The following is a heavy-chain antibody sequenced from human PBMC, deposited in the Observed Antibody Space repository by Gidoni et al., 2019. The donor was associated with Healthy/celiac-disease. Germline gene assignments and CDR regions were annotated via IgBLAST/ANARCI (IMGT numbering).Heavy chain of an antibody. V-gene: IGHV4-61*02. J-gene: IGHJ4*02. CDR2: IYTSGRT. CDR1: CASITSGGNS. D-gene: IGHD6-19*01. Sequence: QLQLQESGPGLVKPSQTLSLTCTVSCASITSGGNSWSWIRQPAGKGLGWIGRIYTSGRTNYNPSLKSRVTISVDTYKNQFSLKLSAVTAADTAVYYCARDRGSSGWYLAIDYWGQGTLVTVSS. CDR3: ARDRGSSGWYLAIDY.